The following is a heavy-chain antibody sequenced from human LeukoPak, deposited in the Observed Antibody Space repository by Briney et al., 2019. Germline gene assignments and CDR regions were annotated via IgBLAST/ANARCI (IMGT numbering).Heavy chain of an antibody. CDR2: IDSDGSST. J-gene: IGHJ4*02. CDR1: GFTFSNYW. D-gene: IGHD2-8*02. V-gene: IGHV3-74*01. Sequence: GGSLRLSCAASGFTFSNYWMHWVRQAPGKGLVWVSRIDSDGSSTNYADSVKGRFTISRDNAKNTLYLQMNSLRAEDTAVYYCARELLASPGVDYWGQGTLVTVSS. CDR3: ARELLASPGVDY.